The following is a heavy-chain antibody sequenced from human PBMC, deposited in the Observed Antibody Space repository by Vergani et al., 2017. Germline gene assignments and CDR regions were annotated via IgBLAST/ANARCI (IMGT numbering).Heavy chain of an antibody. J-gene: IGHJ4*02. D-gene: IGHD2-2*01. CDR2: INPNSGGP. CDR1: GYTFTDYF. CDR3: ARVGTSSNRDYCDY. Sequence: QVQLVQSGAEVKKPGASVQVSCKASGYTFTDYFMHWVRQAPGQGLEWMGWINPNSGGPNYAQKFQGRVTKTRDTSISTAYMELSNLRSDDTAVYYCARVGTSSNRDYCDYWGQGTLVNGSS. V-gene: IGHV1-2*02.